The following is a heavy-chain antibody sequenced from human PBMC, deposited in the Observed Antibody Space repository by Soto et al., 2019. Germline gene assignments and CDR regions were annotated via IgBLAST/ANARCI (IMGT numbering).Heavy chain of an antibody. J-gene: IGHJ3*02. CDR1: GGSISSGDYY. V-gene: IGHV4-30-4*01. CDR2: IYYSGST. D-gene: IGHD3-22*01. Sequence: SETLSLTCTVSGGSISSGDYYWSWIRQPPGKGLEWMGYIYYSGSTYYNPSLKSRVTISVDTSKNQFSLKPSSVPAADTALYSCARLYYYDSRGYPDIWGQGTKVTVSS. CDR3: ARLYYYDSRGYPDI.